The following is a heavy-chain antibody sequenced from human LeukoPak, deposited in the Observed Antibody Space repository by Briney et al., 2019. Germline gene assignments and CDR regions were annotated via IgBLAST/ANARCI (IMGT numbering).Heavy chain of an antibody. V-gene: IGHV3-11*01. CDR3: GREARATPDF. D-gene: IGHD1-26*01. CDR1: GFIFSGHY. CDR2: ITNSGDFV. J-gene: IGHJ4*02. Sequence: SGGSLRLSCAASGFIFSGHYMSWIRQAPGKGLEWISYITNSGDFVNYADSVKGRFTISRDNAKNSLYMQMNSLRAEDTAVYYCGREARATPDFWGQGTVVTVSS.